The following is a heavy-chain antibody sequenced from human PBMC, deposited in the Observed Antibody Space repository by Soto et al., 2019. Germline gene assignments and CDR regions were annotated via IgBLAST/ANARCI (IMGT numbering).Heavy chain of an antibody. J-gene: IGHJ6*02. CDR2: IYHSGST. CDR1: GGSISSGGYS. D-gene: IGHD3-10*01. Sequence: QLQLQESGSGLVKPSQTLSLTCAVSGGSISSGGYSWSWIRQPPGKGLEWIGYIYHSGSTYYNPSIKSRVTISVDRSKKQFSLKLSSVTAADTAVYYCARLSGITYGLDVWGQGTTVTVYS. CDR3: ARLSGITYGLDV. V-gene: IGHV4-30-2*01.